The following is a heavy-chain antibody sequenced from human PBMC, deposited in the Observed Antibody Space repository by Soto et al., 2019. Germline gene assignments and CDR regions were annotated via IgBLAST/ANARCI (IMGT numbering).Heavy chain of an antibody. V-gene: IGHV1-3*01. CDR2: INAGNGNT. D-gene: IGHD2-2*01. CDR1: GYTFTSYA. CDR3: ARDGALPGGCSSTSCPNYYYYGMDV. J-gene: IGHJ6*02. Sequence: ASVKVSCKASGYTFTSYAMHWVRQAPGQRLEWMGWINAGNGNTKYSQKFQGRVTITRDTSASTAYMELSSLRYEDTAVYYCARDGALPGGCSSTSCPNYYYYGMDVWGQGTTVTVSS.